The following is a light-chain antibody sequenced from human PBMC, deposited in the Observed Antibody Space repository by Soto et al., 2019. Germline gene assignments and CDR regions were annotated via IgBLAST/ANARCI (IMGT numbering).Light chain of an antibody. V-gene: IGKV3-15*01. Sequence: EIVMTQSPATLSVSPGERAALSCRASQSVSSNFAWYQQKPGQAPRLLIYGASTRATGIPVRFSGSGSGTEFTLTISSLQSEAFAVYYCQQYNNWPYTFGQGTKLEIK. CDR3: QQYNNWPYT. CDR2: GAS. J-gene: IGKJ2*01. CDR1: QSVSSN.